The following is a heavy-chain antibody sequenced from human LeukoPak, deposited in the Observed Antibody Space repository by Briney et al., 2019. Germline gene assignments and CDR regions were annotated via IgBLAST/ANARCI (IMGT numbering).Heavy chain of an antibody. D-gene: IGHD2-15*01. CDR3: AFRVVAATIYY. V-gene: IGHV1-69*01. CDR2: IIPKYSAS. J-gene: IGHJ4*02. Sequence: GSSVKVSCKXSGGSFSDWPINWVRQAPGQGLERLGGIIPKYSASSYAQAFQGRVTITADESTNTAYMELSSLRSEDTAVYYCAFRVVAATIYYWGQGTLVTVSS. CDR1: GGSFSDWP.